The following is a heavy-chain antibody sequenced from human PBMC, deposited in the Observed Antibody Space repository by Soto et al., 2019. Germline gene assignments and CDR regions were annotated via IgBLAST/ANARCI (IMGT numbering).Heavy chain of an antibody. D-gene: IGHD2-15*01. CDR2: IYSGGGT. Sequence: GGSLRLSCASSGFTVSSSYMSWVRHAPGKGLEGVSFIYSGGGTYYADSVKGRFTISRENSKNTLYFQMNRRRAEDTAVYYCARDCSVGSCYPALGAWGQGTLVTVSS. V-gene: IGHV3-53*01. CDR3: ARDCSVGSCYPALGA. J-gene: IGHJ5*02. CDR1: GFTVSSSY.